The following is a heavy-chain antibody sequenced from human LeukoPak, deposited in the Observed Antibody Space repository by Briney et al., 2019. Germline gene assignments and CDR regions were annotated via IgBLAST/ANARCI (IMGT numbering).Heavy chain of an antibody. V-gene: IGHV1-24*01. CDR2: FDPEDGET. D-gene: IGHD3-10*01. CDR1: GYTLTELS. Sequence: ASVKVSCKVSGYTLTELSMHWVRQAPGNGLEWMGGFDPEDGETIYAQKFQGRVTMTEDTSTDTAYIELSSLRSEDTAVYYCAGFGEFMSDFDYWGQGTLVTVSS. CDR3: AGFGEFMSDFDY. J-gene: IGHJ4*02.